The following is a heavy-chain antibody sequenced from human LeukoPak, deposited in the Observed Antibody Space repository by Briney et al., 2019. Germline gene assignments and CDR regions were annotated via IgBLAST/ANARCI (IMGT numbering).Heavy chain of an antibody. CDR2: IFYTGNT. J-gene: IGHJ4*02. Sequence: SETLSLTCSVSGGSISSRNHYWGWIRQPPGKGLEWIGSIFYTGNTYYNPSLRSRVTMSVDTSKNHFSLNLSSVTAADMAVYYCSRHVKTFDYWGQGALVTVSS. V-gene: IGHV4-39*01. CDR1: GGSISSRNHY. CDR3: SRHVKTFDY.